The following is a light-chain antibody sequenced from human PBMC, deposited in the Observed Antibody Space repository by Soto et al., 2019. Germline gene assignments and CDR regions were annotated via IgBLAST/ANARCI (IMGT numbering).Light chain of an antibody. CDR3: QQRHRLLIT. J-gene: IGKJ5*01. CDR1: QSFRGL. V-gene: IGKV3-11*01. CDR2: DAY. Sequence: EVVLTQTTFTLSVSPGERATLSCRASQSFRGLLAWYQQKPGQAPRLLIYDAYNRATGIPPRFSGSGPGTDFTLTISSLEPEDSAVYYCQQRHRLLITFGQGARLEIK.